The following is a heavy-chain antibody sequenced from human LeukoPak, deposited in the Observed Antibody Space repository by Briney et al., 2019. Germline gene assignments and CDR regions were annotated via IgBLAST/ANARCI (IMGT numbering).Heavy chain of an antibody. Sequence: ASVKVSCKASGYSFTGYYIHWVRQAPGQGLEWMGWINPNSGDTDNAQKFEGWVTMTRDTSISTVYMEMNRLKSDDTAVYFCARIGYCNGTDCHDAFDIWGQGTMVTVSS. CDR2: INPNSGDT. V-gene: IGHV1-2*04. CDR3: ARIGYCNGTDCHDAFDI. J-gene: IGHJ3*02. CDR1: GYSFTGYY. D-gene: IGHD2-15*01.